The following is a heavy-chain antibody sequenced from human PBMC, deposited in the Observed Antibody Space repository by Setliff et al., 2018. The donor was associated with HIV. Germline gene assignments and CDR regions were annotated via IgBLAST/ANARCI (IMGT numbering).Heavy chain of an antibody. D-gene: IGHD3-22*01. Sequence: SETLSLTCSVSGGPMRSSSYYWGWIRQPPGKGLGWIGYIFTSGDTNYNPSLRSRVTLSVDTSKNQVSLKLGSVTAADTAVYFCASAPLYFYDGSGYLKYWGQGSQVTVSS. CDR3: ASAPLYFYDGSGYLKY. J-gene: IGHJ4*02. V-gene: IGHV4-61*05. CDR1: GGPMRSSSYY. CDR2: IFTSGDT.